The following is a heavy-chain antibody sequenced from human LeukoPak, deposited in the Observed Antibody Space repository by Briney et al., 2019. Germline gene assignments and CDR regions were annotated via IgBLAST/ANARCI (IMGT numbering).Heavy chain of an antibody. CDR3: ARDQGASGSGYHYYYGMDV. CDR1: GFTFSDYY. D-gene: IGHD3-10*01. CDR2: ISSSGSTI. J-gene: IGHJ6*02. Sequence: GRSLRLSCAASGFTFSDYYMSWIRQAPGKGLEWVSYISSSGSTIYYADSVKGRFTISRDNAKNSLYLQMNSLRAEDTAVYYCARDQGASGSGYHYYYGMDVWGQGTTVTVSS. V-gene: IGHV3-11*01.